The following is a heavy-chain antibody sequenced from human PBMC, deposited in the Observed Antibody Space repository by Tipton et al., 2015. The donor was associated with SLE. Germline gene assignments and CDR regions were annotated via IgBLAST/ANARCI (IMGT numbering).Heavy chain of an antibody. CDR1: GGSFCVCS. Sequence: TLSLTCAVYGGSFCVCSWSWIRQSPGKGLEWIGEINHSGSTNYNPSLKSRVTISVDTSKNQFSLKLSSVTAADTGVYYCAGRQARWLQLDYWGQGTLVTVSS. CDR3: AGRQARWLQLDY. D-gene: IGHD5-24*01. CDR2: INHSGST. V-gene: IGHV4-34*01. J-gene: IGHJ4*02.